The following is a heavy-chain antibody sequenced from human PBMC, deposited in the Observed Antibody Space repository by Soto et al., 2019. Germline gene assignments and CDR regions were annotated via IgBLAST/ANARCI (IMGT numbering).Heavy chain of an antibody. V-gene: IGHV4-34*01. J-gene: IGHJ4*02. D-gene: IGHD2-15*01. CDR3: ASPGYCSDGTCYPDY. CDR2: IHHSGST. Sequence: QVQLQQWCAGLLKPSETLSLTCAVYGGSLSGSYWSWIRQPPGTGLEWIGEIHHSGSTYYNPSLKSRVTLSVDTSKNQFSLKLNSVTAADTAVYYCASPGYCSDGTCYPDYWGQGTLVTVSS. CDR1: GGSLSGSY.